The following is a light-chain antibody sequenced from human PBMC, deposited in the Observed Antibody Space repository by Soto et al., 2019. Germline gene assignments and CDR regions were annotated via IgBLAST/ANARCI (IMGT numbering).Light chain of an antibody. CDR1: QGVDRW. CDR2: GAS. J-gene: IGKJ4*01. Sequence: DIQMTQSPSSVSASVGDRVTITCRASQGVDRWLAWYQQKPGKAPSVLIHGASSLQTGVPSRFSGSGSGTDFTITISSLQPEDFATDYCQQTYSFPLTCGGGTKVEIK. CDR3: QQTYSFPLT. V-gene: IGKV1D-12*01.